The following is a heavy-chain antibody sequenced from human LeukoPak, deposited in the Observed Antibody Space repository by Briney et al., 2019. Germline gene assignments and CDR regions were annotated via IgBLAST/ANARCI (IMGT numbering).Heavy chain of an antibody. V-gene: IGHV1-69*13. D-gene: IGHD3-10*01. CDR2: ITLIFRTA. CDR1: GGTFSSYA. Sequence: SVKVSCKASGGTFSSYAISWVRQAPGQGLEWMGGITLIFRTANYAQKFQGRVTITADESTSTAYMELSSLRSEDTAVYYCARGFALLWFGELLHPEYFQHWGQGTLVTVSS. J-gene: IGHJ1*01. CDR3: ARGFALLWFGELLHPEYFQH.